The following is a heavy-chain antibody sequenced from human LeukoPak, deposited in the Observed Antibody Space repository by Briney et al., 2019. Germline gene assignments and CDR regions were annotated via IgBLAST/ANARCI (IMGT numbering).Heavy chain of an antibody. CDR3: ARGYSSSWYFNWFDP. Sequence: PSETLSLTCAVSGGSISSNNWWSWVRQPPGKGLEWIGEIYHSGSTNYNPSLKSRVTISVDKSKNQFSLKLSSVTAADTAVYYCARGYSSSWYFNWFDPWGQGTLATVSS. J-gene: IGHJ5*02. CDR2: IYHSGST. CDR1: GGSISSNNW. D-gene: IGHD6-13*01. V-gene: IGHV4-4*02.